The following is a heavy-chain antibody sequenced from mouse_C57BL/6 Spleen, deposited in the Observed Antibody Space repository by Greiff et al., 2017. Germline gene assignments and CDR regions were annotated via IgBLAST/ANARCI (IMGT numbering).Heavy chain of an antibody. CDR2: INPSNGGT. CDR3: ARRSTTVVDDYAMDY. CDR1: GYTFTSYW. D-gene: IGHD1-1*01. V-gene: IGHV1-53*01. Sequence: QVQLQQPGTELVKPGASVKLSCKASGYTFTSYWMHWVKQRPGPGLEWIGNINPSNGGTNYNEKFKSKATLTVDKSPSTAYMQLSSMTSEDSAVYYCARRSTTVVDDYAMDYWGQGTSVTVSS. J-gene: IGHJ4*01.